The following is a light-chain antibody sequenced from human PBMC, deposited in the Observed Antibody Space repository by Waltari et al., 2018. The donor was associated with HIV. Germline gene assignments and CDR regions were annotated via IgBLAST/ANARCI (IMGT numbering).Light chain of an antibody. CDR1: SSDLGAYNY. CDR2: DVS. J-gene: IGLJ1*01. V-gene: IGLV2-8*01. Sequence: QSALTQPPPASGHPGQSVTNYCTGTSSDLGAYNYVSWYQPHPDKAPNLLIYDVSKRPSGVPDRFSGSKSGNTASLTVSGLQTEDEADYYCSSYAGSNNPYVFGTGTKVTVL. CDR3: SSYAGSNNPYV.